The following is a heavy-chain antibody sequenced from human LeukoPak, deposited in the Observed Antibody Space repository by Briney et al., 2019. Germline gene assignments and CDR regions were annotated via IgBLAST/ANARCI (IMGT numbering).Heavy chain of an antibody. J-gene: IGHJ4*02. CDR3: AMREGSPGYYYRGMDV. V-gene: IGHV6-1*01. D-gene: IGHD1-26*01. CDR1: GDSVSTNSAA. Sequence: SQTLSLTCAISGDSVSTNSAAWNWIRQSPSRGLEWLGRTYYRSKWYNDYAVSVKSRITINPDTSKNQFSLQLNSVTPEDTAVYYCAMREGSPGYYYRGMDVWGQGTLVTVSS. CDR2: TYYRSKWYN.